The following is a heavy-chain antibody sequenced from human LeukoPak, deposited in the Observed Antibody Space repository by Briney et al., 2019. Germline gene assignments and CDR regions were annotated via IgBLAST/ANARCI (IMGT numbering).Heavy chain of an antibody. V-gene: IGHV3-30*04. D-gene: IGHD3-9*01. J-gene: IGHJ6*02. CDR3: ARYYDILTGYYKGMDV. CDR2: ISYDGSNK. Sequence: PGRSLRLSCAASGFTFGSYAMHWVRQAPGKGLEWVAVISYDGSNKYYADSVKGRFTISRDNSKNTLYLQMNSLRSDDTAVYYCARYYDILTGYYKGMDVWGQGTTVTVSS. CDR1: GFTFGSYA.